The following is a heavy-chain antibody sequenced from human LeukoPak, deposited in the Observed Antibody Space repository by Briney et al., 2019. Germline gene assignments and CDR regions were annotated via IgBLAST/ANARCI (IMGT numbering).Heavy chain of an antibody. V-gene: IGHV4-38-2*01. CDR3: ARTGLGYCTSANCYRLGH. Sequence: SETLSLTCAVSGYSISGGFYWAWIRQPPGKGLEWIAIIYHEGNTFYNPSLRSRVTISLDTSKNQFSLRLSSLTAADTAVYYCARTGLGYCTSANCYRLGHWGQGTLATVSS. CDR2: IYHEGNT. CDR1: GYSISGGFY. J-gene: IGHJ4*02. D-gene: IGHD2-2*02.